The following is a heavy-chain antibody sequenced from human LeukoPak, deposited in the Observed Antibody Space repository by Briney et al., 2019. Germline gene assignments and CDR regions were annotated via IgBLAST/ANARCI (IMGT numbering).Heavy chain of an antibody. J-gene: IGHJ4*02. Sequence: GGSLRLSCAASGFRLSSYALHWVRQDPGKGLAWVAVISYDGSNKYNADSVKGRFTISRDISKNTLYLQMNSLRAEDTAVYYCAREGVGYYFDYWGQGTLVTVSS. V-gene: IGHV3-30-3*01. CDR2: ISYDGSNK. CDR1: GFRLSSYA. D-gene: IGHD3-16*01. CDR3: AREGVGYYFDY.